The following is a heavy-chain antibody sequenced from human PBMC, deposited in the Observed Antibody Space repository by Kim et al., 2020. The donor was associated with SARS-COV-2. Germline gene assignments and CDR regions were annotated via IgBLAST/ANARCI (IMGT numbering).Heavy chain of an antibody. J-gene: IGHJ4*02. D-gene: IGHD2-21*02. Sequence: YNPSLKSRVTISVDTSKNQFSLRLSSVTAADTAVYYCAKRPGGDSYYFDYWGQGTLVTVSS. V-gene: IGHV4-39*01. CDR3: AKRPGGDSYYFDY.